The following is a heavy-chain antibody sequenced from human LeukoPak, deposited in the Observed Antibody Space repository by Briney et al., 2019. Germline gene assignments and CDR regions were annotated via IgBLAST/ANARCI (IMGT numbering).Heavy chain of an antibody. CDR1: GFTFSTYW. J-gene: IGHJ3*02. CDR2: IKQDGSEK. D-gene: IGHD3-3*01. Sequence: GGSLRLSCAASGFTFSTYWMSWVRQAPGKGLEWVANIKQDGSEKYVDSVKGRFTISRDNAKNSLYLQMNSLRAEDTAVYYCARDSGYDFWSGFQEAFDIWGQGTMVTVSS. CDR3: ARDSGYDFWSGFQEAFDI. V-gene: IGHV3-7*01.